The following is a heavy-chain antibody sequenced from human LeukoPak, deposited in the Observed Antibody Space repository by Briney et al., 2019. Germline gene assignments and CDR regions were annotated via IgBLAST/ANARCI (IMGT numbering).Heavy chain of an antibody. CDR3: ARARAVAGYFGY. Sequence: PSETLSLTCTVSGGSISSSSYYWGWIRQPPGKGLEWIGSIYYSGSTYYNPSLKSRVTISVDTSKNQFSLKLSSVTAADTAVYYCARARAVAGYFGYWGQGTLVTVSS. D-gene: IGHD6-19*01. CDR1: GGSISSSSYY. CDR2: IYYSGST. J-gene: IGHJ4*02. V-gene: IGHV4-39*07.